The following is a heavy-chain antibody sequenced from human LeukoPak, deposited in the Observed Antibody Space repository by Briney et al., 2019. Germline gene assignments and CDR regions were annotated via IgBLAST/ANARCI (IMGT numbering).Heavy chain of an antibody. CDR3: ARRGGYSYGYDWFDP. V-gene: IGHV5-51*01. CDR2: IYPGDSDT. CDR1: GYSFTSCW. Sequence: GESLKISCKGSGYSFTSCWIGWVRQMPGKGLEWMGIIYPGDSDTRYIPSFQGQVTISADKSISTAYLQWSSLKASDTAMYYCARRGGYSYGYDWFDPWGQGTLVTVSS. J-gene: IGHJ5*02. D-gene: IGHD5-18*01.